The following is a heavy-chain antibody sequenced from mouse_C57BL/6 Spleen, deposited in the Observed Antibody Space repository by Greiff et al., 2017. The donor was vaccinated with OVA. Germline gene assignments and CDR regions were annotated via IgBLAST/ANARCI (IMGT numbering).Heavy chain of an antibody. CDR1: GYAFSSYW. V-gene: IGHV1-80*01. D-gene: IGHD2-4*01. CDR3: ARSLYDYDVGDFDY. Sequence: QVQLKQSGAELVKPGASVKISCKASGYAFSSYWMNWVKQRPGKGLEWIGQIYPGDGDTNYNGKFKGKATLTADKSSSTAYMQLSSLTSEDSAVYFCARSLYDYDVGDFDYWGQGTTLTVSS. CDR2: IYPGDGDT. J-gene: IGHJ2*01.